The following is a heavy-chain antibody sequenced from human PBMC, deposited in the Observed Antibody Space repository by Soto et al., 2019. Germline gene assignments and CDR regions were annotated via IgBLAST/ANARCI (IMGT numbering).Heavy chain of an antibody. CDR3: ARDPSRGLPDY. V-gene: IGHV4-61*05. D-gene: IGHD3-10*01. J-gene: IGHJ4*02. CDR1: GGSISSPNFY. CDR2: IYYNGST. Sequence: SETLSLTCTVSGGSISSPNFYWSWIRQHPGKGLEWIGHIYYNGSTNYNPSLKSRVTISIDKSKNQFSLKLSSVTAADTAVYYCARDPSRGLPDYWGQGTLVTVSS.